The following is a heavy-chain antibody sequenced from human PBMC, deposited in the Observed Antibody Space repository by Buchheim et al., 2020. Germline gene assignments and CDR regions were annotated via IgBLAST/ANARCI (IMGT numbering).Heavy chain of an antibody. Sequence: VQLVESGGGVVQPGRSLRLSCAASGFTFSTYWMTWVRQAPGKGLEWVANIKQDGSEKYYVDSVKGRFTISRDNAKNSLYLQMNSLRAEDTAVYYCARSTIVIIATAPEYWGQGTL. D-gene: IGHD2/OR15-2a*01. CDR3: ARSTIVIIATAPEY. CDR1: GFTFSTYW. V-gene: IGHV3-7*01. CDR2: IKQDGSEK. J-gene: IGHJ4*02.